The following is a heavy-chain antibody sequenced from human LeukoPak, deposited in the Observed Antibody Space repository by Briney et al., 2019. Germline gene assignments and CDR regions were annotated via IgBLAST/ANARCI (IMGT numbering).Heavy chain of an antibody. CDR1: GFTLRSYA. Sequence: PGGSLRLSCAASGFTLRSYAMSWVRQAPGKGLEWVSGISGSGAGTYYADSVKGRFTISRDNSKNTLYLQMNSLRAEDTAAYYCAEDLTYTSGWLLHYWGQGTLVTVSS. D-gene: IGHD6-19*01. V-gene: IGHV3-23*01. CDR3: AEDLTYTSGWLLHY. CDR2: ISGSGAGT. J-gene: IGHJ4*02.